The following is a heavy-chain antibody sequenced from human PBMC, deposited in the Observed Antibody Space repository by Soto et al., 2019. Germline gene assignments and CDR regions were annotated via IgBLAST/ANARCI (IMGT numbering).Heavy chain of an antibody. J-gene: IGHJ6*02. CDR2: IYWDGDK. CDR1: GFSLNTGGLG. Sequence: QITLKESGPTLVKPTQTLTLTCTFSGFSLNTGGLGVGWIRQPPGKALEWLALIYWDGDKRYSPSLKSRLSNTKDTSKNQVVNTMTNRDPGDTATYYCAHSRCGGDCLGSYWCHYYDGMDVWGQGTTVTVSS. V-gene: IGHV2-5*02. D-gene: IGHD2-21*02. CDR3: AHSRCGGDCLGSYWCHYYDGMDV.